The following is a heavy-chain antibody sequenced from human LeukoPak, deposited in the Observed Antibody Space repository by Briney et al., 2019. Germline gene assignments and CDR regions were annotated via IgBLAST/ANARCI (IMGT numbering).Heavy chain of an antibody. CDR3: ARDRTGVRGPVDY. CDR2: ISAYSGDT. Sequence: ASVKVSCKASGYTFSSYGISWVRQAPGRGLEWMGWISAYSGDTNYARKLQGRVTMTTHTYTSTAYMELRSLKSDDTAVYYCARDRTGVRGPVDYWGQGTLVTVSS. J-gene: IGHJ4*02. CDR1: GYTFSSYG. V-gene: IGHV1-18*01. D-gene: IGHD7-27*01.